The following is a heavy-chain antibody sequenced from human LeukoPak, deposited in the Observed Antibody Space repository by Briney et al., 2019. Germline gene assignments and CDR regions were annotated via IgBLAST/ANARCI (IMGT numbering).Heavy chain of an antibody. V-gene: IGHV3-48*01. CDR1: GFTFSSYS. CDR3: ARKPSGSYYTGAFDI. Sequence: GGSLRLSCAASGFTFSSYSMNWVRQAPGQGLEWVSYISSSSSTIYYADSVKGRFTISRDNAKNSLYLQMNSLRAEDTAVYYCARKPSGSYYTGAFDIWGQGTMVTVSS. J-gene: IGHJ3*02. D-gene: IGHD1-26*01. CDR2: ISSSSSTI.